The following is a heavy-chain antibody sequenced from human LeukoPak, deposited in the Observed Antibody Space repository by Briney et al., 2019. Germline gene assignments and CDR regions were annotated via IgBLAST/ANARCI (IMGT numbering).Heavy chain of an antibody. J-gene: IGHJ4*02. D-gene: IGHD7-27*01. Sequence: GGSLRLPCAASGFTFSTSAMTWVRQAPGKGLEWVSGISGSGATDYADSVKGRFTISRDNSKNTLYLRINSLRAEDTALYYCAKDLNWGGRWGQGTLVTVSS. CDR3: AKDLNWGGR. CDR2: ISGSGAT. V-gene: IGHV3-23*01. CDR1: GFTFSTSA.